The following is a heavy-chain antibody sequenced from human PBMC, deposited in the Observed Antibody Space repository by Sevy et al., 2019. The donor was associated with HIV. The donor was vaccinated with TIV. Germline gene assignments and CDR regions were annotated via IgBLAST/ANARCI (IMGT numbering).Heavy chain of an antibody. V-gene: IGHV3-7*01. Sequence: GGSLRLSCTASEFTLSDYYMSWFRQAPGKGLEWVANINQDGSVKYYVDSVKGRFTISRDNARNLLYLQMNSLGVDDTALYYCVRAIATDGSFWGQGTLVTVSS. CDR1: EFTLSDYY. CDR3: VRAIATDGSF. CDR2: INQDGSVK. J-gene: IGHJ4*02. D-gene: IGHD6-13*01.